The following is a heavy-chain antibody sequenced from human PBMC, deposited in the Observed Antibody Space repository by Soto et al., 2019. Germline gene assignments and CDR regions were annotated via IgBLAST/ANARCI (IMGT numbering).Heavy chain of an antibody. Sequence: GGSLRLSCTASGFTFGDYAMSWFRQAPGKGLEWVGFIRSKAYGGTTEYAASVKGRFTISRDDSKSIAYLQMNSLKTEDTAVYYCTRDPGYSSSWYPLYYYYYGMDVWGQGTTVTVSS. CDR3: TRDPGYSSSWYPLYYYYYGMDV. CDR1: GFTFGDYA. V-gene: IGHV3-49*03. D-gene: IGHD6-13*01. CDR2: IRSKAYGGTT. J-gene: IGHJ6*02.